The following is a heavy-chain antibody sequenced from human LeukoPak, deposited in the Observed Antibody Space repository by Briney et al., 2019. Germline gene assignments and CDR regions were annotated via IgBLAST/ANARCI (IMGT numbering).Heavy chain of an antibody. V-gene: IGHV4-59*01. Sequence: SGTLSLTRIVSGGSIISYFWSWMRPPPGKGVEWVGYIYYSGSTNYNPSLESRVTISVDTSKNQFSLKLSSVTAADTAVYYCARAGVVSNPNSYWYFDLWGRGTLVTVSS. CDR3: ARAGVVSNPNSYWYFDL. CDR1: GGSIISYF. D-gene: IGHD3-3*01. J-gene: IGHJ2*01. CDR2: IYYSGST.